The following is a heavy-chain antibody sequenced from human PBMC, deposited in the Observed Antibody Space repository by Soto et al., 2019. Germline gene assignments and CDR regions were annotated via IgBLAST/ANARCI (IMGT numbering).Heavy chain of an antibody. D-gene: IGHD3-22*01. CDR2: IFYSGTT. Sequence: SETLSLTCTVSGGSISSSGYYWGWIRQSPGKGLEWIGTIFYSGTTYYNPSLESRITISQDTSNNQFSLKLTSVTAADTAVYYCARHYYDSSGYPAPYYHGMDVWGQGTTVTVS. CDR3: ARHYYDSSGYPAPYYHGMDV. V-gene: IGHV4-39*01. J-gene: IGHJ6*02. CDR1: GGSISSSGYY.